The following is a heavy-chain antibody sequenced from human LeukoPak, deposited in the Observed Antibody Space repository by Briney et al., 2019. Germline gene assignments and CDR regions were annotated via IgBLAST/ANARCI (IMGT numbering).Heavy chain of an antibody. CDR3: ARHFSSIAAAGIPFDY. V-gene: IGHV5-51*01. Sequence: GESLKISCKGSGYSFTSNWIGLARQMPGKGLEWMGIIYPGDSDTRYSPAFQGQVTISADKSISTAYLQWSSLKASDTAMYYCARHFSSIAAAGIPFDYWGQGTLVTVSS. J-gene: IGHJ4*02. CDR1: GYSFTSNW. D-gene: IGHD6-13*01. CDR2: IYPGDSDT.